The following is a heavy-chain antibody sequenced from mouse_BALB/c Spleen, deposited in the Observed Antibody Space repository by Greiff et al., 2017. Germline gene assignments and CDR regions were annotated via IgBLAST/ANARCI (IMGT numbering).Heavy chain of an antibody. CDR2: ISYDGSN. CDR1: GYSITSGYY. J-gene: IGHJ4*01. D-gene: IGHD2-10*01. V-gene: IGHV3-6*02. CDR3: ARGLLSSAMDY. Sequence: EVHLVESGPGLVKPSQSLSLTCSVTGYSITSGYYWNWIRQFPGNKLEWMGYISYDGSNNYNPSLKNRISITRDTSKNQFFLKLNSVTTEDTATYYCARGLLSSAMDYWGQGTSVTVSS.